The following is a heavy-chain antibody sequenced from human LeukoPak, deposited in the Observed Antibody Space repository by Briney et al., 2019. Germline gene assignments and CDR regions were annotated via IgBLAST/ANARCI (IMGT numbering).Heavy chain of an antibody. J-gene: IGHJ4*02. V-gene: IGHV4-4*07. D-gene: IGHD1-1*01. Sequence: SETLSLTCTVSGGSISSYYWGWIRQPPGKGLEWIGRVYPSGNTNYNPYNPSLTDRVTISIDASRNQFSLILTSVTAADTAIYYCARAETDHYLGQGIQATVSS. CDR1: GGSISSYY. CDR3: ARAETDHY. CDR2: VYPSGNT.